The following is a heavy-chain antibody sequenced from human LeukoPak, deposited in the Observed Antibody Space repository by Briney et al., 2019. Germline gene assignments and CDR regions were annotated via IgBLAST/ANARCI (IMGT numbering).Heavy chain of an antibody. V-gene: IGHV3-23*01. CDR2: ISGSGGST. J-gene: IGHJ2*01. D-gene: IGHD3-22*01. CDR1: GFTFSSYA. Sequence: PGGSLRLSCAASGFTFSSYAMSWVRQAPGKGLEWVSAISGSGGSTYYADSVKGRFTISRDNSKNTLYLQMNSLRAEDTAVYYCAKDGSGYYYVVTGYFDLWGRGTLVTVSS. CDR3: AKDGSGYYYVVTGYFDL.